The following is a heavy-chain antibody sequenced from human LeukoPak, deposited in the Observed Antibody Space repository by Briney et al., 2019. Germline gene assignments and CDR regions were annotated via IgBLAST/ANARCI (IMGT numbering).Heavy chain of an antibody. CDR2: IIDESRQ. V-gene: IGHV3-30*12. D-gene: IGHD3-9*01. J-gene: IGHJ3*02. CDR3: VRDDATDDNGFDI. CDR1: GFTFSSFG. Sequence: GGALRLSCAASGFTFSSFGMHWVRQAPGKGLEWVALIIDESRQFYTPAVKGRFTISRDNSKNTLYLEMNSLRVEDTAVYYCVRDDATDDNGFDIWGQGTMVTVSS.